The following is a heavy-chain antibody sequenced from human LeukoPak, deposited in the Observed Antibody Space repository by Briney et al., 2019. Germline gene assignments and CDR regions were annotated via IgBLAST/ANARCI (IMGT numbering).Heavy chain of an antibody. D-gene: IGHD2-15*01. CDR1: GVTVSSNY. CDR2: TYSGGST. V-gene: IGHV3-66*01. CDR3: ARFLVVAGGFDP. J-gene: IGHJ5*02. Sequence: GGSLRLSCAAFGVTVSSNYMSWLRQAPGKGLEWVSVTYSGGSTYYADSVKGRFTISRDNSKNTLYLQMNSLRAEDTAVYYCARFLVVAGGFDPWGQGTLVTVSS.